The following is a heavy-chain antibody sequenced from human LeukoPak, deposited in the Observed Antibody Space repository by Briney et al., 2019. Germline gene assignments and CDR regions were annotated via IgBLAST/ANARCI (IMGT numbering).Heavy chain of an antibody. D-gene: IGHD3-10*01. CDR1: GYTFTSYD. V-gene: IGHV1-8*01. Sequence: ASVKVSCKASGYTFTSYDINWVRQATGQGLEWMGWMNPNSGNTGYAQKFQGRVTMTRNTSISTAYMELSSLRSEDTAVYFCARGQYYGSGSYYDYWGQGTLVTVSS. CDR3: ARGQYYGSGSYYDY. CDR2: MNPNSGNT. J-gene: IGHJ4*02.